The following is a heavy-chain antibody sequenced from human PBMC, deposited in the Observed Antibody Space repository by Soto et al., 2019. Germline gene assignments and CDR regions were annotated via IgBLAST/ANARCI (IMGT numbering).Heavy chain of an antibody. J-gene: IGHJ5*02. D-gene: IGHD6-13*01. CDR1: GYTFINYD. CDR2: MNPNGGRT. Sequence: QVQLVQSGAEVKKPGASVKVSCKASGYTFINYDINWVRQATGQGLEWMGWMNPNGGRTGYAQKFQGRVTMTRNTSITTAYMELSGPRFEDTAVYYCARRIASAGTWWFDPWGPGTLVTVSS. CDR3: ARRIASAGTWWFDP. V-gene: IGHV1-8*01.